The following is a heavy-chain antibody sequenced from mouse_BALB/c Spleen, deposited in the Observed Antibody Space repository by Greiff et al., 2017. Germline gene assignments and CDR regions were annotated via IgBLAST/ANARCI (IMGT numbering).Heavy chain of an antibody. CDR1: GYTFTNYW. Sequence: QVQLQQSGAELVRPGTSVKISCKASGYTFTNYWLGWVKQRPGHGLEWIGDIYPGGGYTNYNEKFKGKATLTADTSSSTAYMQLSSLTSEDSAVYFCARSEDYDAMDYWGQGTSVTVSS. V-gene: IGHV1-63*02. J-gene: IGHJ4*01. CDR2: IYPGGGYT. CDR3: ARSEDYDAMDY.